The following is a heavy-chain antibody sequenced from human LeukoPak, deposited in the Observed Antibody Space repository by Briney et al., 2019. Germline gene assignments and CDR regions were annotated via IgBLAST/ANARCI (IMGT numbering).Heavy chain of an antibody. CDR2: INAGNGNT. CDR1: GYTFTSYA. CDR3: ATDLTPIAVADKPDY. J-gene: IGHJ4*02. Sequence: GASVKVSCKASGYTFTSYAMHWVRQAPGQRLEWMGWINAGNGNTKYSQKFQGRVTMTEDTSTDTAYMELSSLRSEDTAVYYCATDLTPIAVADKPDYWGQGTLVTVSS. V-gene: IGHV1-3*01. D-gene: IGHD6-19*01.